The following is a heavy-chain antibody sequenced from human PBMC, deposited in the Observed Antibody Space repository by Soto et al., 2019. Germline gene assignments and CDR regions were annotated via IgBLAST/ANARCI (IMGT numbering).Heavy chain of an antibody. CDR2: IIPIFGTA. D-gene: IGHD2-2*01. Sequence: SVKVSCKASGGTFSSYAISWVRQAPGQGLEWMGGIIPIFGTANYAQKFQGRVTITADESTSTAYMELSSLRSEDTAVYYCARYCSSTSCYPLHFDYWGQGTLVTVSS. CDR3: ARYCSSTSCYPLHFDY. V-gene: IGHV1-69*13. J-gene: IGHJ4*02. CDR1: GGTFSSYA.